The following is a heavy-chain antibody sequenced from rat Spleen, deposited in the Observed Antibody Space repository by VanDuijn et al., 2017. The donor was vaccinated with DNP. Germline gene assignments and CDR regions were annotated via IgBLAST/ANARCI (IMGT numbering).Heavy chain of an antibody. J-gene: IGHJ1*01. Sequence: QVRLRESGPGLVQPSHTLSLTCTVSGFSLTSYAVSWVRQPPGKGLEWIAAISNGENTYYNPALKSRLSISRDTSKSQVFLRMNSLQTEDTAIYFCSRVLYNGYQRHYWSFDFWGPGTMVTVSS. V-gene: IGHV2S12*01. CDR2: ISNGENT. CDR1: GFSLTSYA. CDR3: SRVLYNGYQRHYWSFDF. D-gene: IGHD1-6*01.